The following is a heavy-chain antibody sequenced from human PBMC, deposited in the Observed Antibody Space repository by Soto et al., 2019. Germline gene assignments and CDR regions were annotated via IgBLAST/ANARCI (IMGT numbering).Heavy chain of an antibody. CDR1: GYTFTSYG. CDR3: ARDSDSSGWYLEFDY. Sequence: VASVKVSCKASGYTFTSYGISWVLQAPGQGLEWMGWISAYNGNTNYAQKLQGRVTMTTDTSTSTAYMELRSLRSDDTAVYYCARDSDSSGWYLEFDYWGQGTLVTVSS. CDR2: ISAYNGNT. J-gene: IGHJ4*02. D-gene: IGHD6-19*01. V-gene: IGHV1-18*01.